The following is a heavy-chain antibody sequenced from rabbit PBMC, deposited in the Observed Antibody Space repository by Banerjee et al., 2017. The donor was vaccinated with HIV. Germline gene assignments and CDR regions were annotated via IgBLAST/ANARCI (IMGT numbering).Heavy chain of an antibody. D-gene: IGHD6-1*01. J-gene: IGHJ4*01. CDR1: GFSFSSSYW. Sequence: QEQLEESGGDLVKPEGSLTLTCTASGFSFSSSYWICWVRQAPGKGLEWIACIYAGSSGSTYYASWAKGRFTISKTSSTTVTLQMTSLTAADTATYFCARGYASVAGYGYGRLFNLWGPGTLVTVS. CDR3: ARGYASVAGYGYGRLFNL. CDR2: IYAGSSGST. V-gene: IGHV1S45*01.